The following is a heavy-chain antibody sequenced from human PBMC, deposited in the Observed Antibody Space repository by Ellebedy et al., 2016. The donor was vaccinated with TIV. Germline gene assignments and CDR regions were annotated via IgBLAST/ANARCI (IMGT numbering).Heavy chain of an antibody. V-gene: IGHV3-74*01. J-gene: IGHJ3*02. Sequence: GGSLRLSCAASGFVFRRYSMHWVRQAPGKGPVWVSRINTDGKITVYADSVKGRLTISRDNAKNMLYLQMNNLGVEDTALYYCARGGTATFDIWGQGTMVTVSP. D-gene: IGHD2-15*01. CDR2: INTDGKIT. CDR1: GFVFRRYS. CDR3: ARGGTATFDI.